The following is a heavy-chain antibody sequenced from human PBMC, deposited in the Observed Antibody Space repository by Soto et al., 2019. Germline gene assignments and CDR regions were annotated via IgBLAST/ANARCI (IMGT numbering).Heavy chain of an antibody. J-gene: IGHJ5*02. D-gene: IGHD2-8*02. V-gene: IGHV4-4*07. CDR1: GGSLSVYF. CDR3: AKDIPGGIPPP. Sequence: SETLSLTCTVSGGSLSVYFWSWIRQPADKGLEWIGRIYGSGTTIYNPSLRGRVTISLDTSKNQFSLKLTSVTAADTAVYYCAKDIPGGIPPPWGHGTLVTVSS. CDR2: IYGSGTT.